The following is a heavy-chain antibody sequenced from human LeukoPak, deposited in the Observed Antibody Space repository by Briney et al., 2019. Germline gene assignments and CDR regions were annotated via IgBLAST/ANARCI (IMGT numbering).Heavy chain of an antibody. CDR2: IYYSGST. CDR3: ARDQGAVPAASAFDY. J-gene: IGHJ4*02. CDR1: GGSISSGDYY. D-gene: IGHD2-2*01. V-gene: IGHV4-30-4*08. Sequence: TSETLSLTCTVSGGSISSGDYYWSWIRQPPGKGLEWIGYIYYSGSTYYNPSLKSRVTISVDTSKNQFSLKLSSVTAADTAVYYCARDQGAVPAASAFDYWGQGTLVTVSS.